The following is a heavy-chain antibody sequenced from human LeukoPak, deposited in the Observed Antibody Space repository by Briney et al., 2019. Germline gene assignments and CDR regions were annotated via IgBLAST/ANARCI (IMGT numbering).Heavy chain of an antibody. D-gene: IGHD2-2*01. Sequence: ASVKVSCKASGYTFTGYYIHWVRQAPGEGPEWMGWINPNSGDTAYAQKFQGRVTMTRDTSISAAYMELRRLRSDDTAVYYCASTRVPAAPPDYWGQGTLVTVSS. CDR2: INPNSGDT. CDR3: ASTRVPAAPPDY. J-gene: IGHJ4*02. V-gene: IGHV1-2*02. CDR1: GYTFTGYY.